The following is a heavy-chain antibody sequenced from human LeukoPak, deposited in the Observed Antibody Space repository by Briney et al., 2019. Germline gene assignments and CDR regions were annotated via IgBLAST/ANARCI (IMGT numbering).Heavy chain of an antibody. V-gene: IGHV4-59*01. D-gene: IGHD3-22*01. J-gene: IGHJ4*02. Sequence: SETLSFTCTVSGGSISSNYWSWIRQPPGKGLEWIGYIHKNVGTNYNPSLKSRVTISLDTSKNQFSLKLSSVTAADTAVYYCARTFDTSGYFYYYDNWGQGTLVTVSS. CDR2: IHKNVGT. CDR3: ARTFDTSGYFYYYDN. CDR1: GGSISSNY.